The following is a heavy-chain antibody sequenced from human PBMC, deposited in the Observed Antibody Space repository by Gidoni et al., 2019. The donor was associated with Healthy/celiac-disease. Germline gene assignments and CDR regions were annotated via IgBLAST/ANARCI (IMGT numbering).Heavy chain of an antibody. V-gene: IGHV3-33*01. CDR2: IWYDGTNK. D-gene: IGHD4-17*01. Sequence: QVQLVESGGGVVQPGRSLRLSCAASAFTFSTYGMHWVRQAPGKGLEWVAVIWYDGTNKYFADSVKGRFTISRDNSKNTLYLQMNSLRAEDTAVYFCARDGGWGTVTTTWYFDLWGRGTLVTVSS. CDR3: ARDGGWGTVTTTWYFDL. CDR1: AFTFSTYG. J-gene: IGHJ2*01.